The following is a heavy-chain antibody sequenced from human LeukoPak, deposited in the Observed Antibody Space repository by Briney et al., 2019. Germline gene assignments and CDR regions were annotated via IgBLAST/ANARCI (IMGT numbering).Heavy chain of an antibody. CDR1: RFTFSNYW. D-gene: IGHD6-6*01. CDR2: IKQDASEK. V-gene: IGHV3-7*04. CDR3: ARGVAALMDV. J-gene: IGHJ6*03. Sequence: PGGSLRLXCAASRFTFSNYWMNWVRQAPGKGLEWVANIKQDASEKYYVDSERGRFTISRDNAKNSLYLQMDSLRGEDTAVYFCARGVAALMDVWGKGTTVTVSS.